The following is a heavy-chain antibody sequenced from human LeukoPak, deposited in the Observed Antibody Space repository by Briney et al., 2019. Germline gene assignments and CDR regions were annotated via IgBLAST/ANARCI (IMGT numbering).Heavy chain of an antibody. Sequence: GGSLRLSCAASGFTFSSYSMNWVRQAPGKGLEWVSYISSSGSTIYYADSVKGRFTISRDNAKNSLYLQMNSLRAEDTAVYYCARDFAYSSGWGYNWFDPWGQGTLVTVSS. V-gene: IGHV3-48*04. J-gene: IGHJ5*02. CDR2: ISSSGSTI. CDR1: GFTFSSYS. CDR3: ARDFAYSSGWGYNWFDP. D-gene: IGHD6-19*01.